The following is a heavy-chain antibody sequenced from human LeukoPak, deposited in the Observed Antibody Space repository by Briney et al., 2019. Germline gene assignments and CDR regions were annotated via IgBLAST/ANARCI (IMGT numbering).Heavy chain of an antibody. V-gene: IGHV3-74*01. D-gene: IGHD5-18*01. CDR1: GFTFSSYW. J-gene: IGHJ4*02. Sequence: GGSLRLSCAASGFTFSSYWMHWVRQAPGKGLVWVSRINTDGSGTSYADSVKGRFTISRDNSKNTLYLQMNSLRAEDTAVYYCAKGLVSRFSYGYDYWGQGTLVTVSS. CDR3: AKGLVSRFSYGYDY. CDR2: INTDGSGT.